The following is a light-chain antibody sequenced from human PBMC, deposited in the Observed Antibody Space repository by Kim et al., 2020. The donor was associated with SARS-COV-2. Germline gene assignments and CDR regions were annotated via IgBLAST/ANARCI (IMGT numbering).Light chain of an antibody. Sequence: QRVTISFSGRSSNIGSNTVNWYQQLPITAPKLLIYSNNQRPSGVPDRFSGSNSGTSASLAISGLQSEDEADYYCAAWDDSLNGDVILGGGTKLPVL. V-gene: IGLV1-44*01. J-gene: IGLJ2*01. CDR3: AAWDDSLNGDVI. CDR2: SNN. CDR1: SSNIGSNT.